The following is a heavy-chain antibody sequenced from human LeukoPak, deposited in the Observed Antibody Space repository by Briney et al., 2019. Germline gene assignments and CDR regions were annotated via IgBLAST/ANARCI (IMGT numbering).Heavy chain of an antibody. J-gene: IGHJ6*03. Sequence: SETLSFTCTGSGGSISSNDWSWIRQPPGKGLEGIGRIYTSGSTNYNPSLKSRVTMSVDTSKNQFSLKLSSVTAADTAVYYCARDFIGDYYYYYYMDVWGKGTTVTISS. CDR2: IYTSGST. CDR3: ARDFIGDYYYYYYMDV. CDR1: GGSISSND. V-gene: IGHV4-4*07. D-gene: IGHD3-10*01.